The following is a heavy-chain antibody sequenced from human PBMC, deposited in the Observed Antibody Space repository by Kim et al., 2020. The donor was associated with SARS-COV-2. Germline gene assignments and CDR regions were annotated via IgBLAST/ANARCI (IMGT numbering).Heavy chain of an antibody. V-gene: IGHV4-31*03. CDR2: ISYSGIS. Sequence: SETLSLTCSVSGGSIRSGGKFWTWIRQHPAKGLEWMGYISYSGISHYSPSLRSGVSISLQPSENQSSLDLTSLPAADTAGYYWARGKPLDYWGQGSLVT. CDR1: GGSIRSGGKF. CDR3: ARGKPLDY. J-gene: IGHJ4*02.